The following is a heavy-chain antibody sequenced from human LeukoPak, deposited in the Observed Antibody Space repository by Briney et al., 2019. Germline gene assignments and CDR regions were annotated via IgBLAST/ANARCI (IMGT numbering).Heavy chain of an antibody. CDR1: GYTFTGYY. V-gene: IGHV1-2*02. J-gene: IGHJ5*02. D-gene: IGHD2-2*01. CDR3: ARDLTGDIVVVPAAREGSYDP. CDR2: INPNSGGT. Sequence: ASVKVSCKASGYTFTGYYMHWVRQAPGQGLEWMGWINPNSGGTNYAQKFQGRVTMTRDTSISTAYMELSRLRSDDTAVYYCARDLTGDIVVVPAAREGSYDPWGQGTLVTVSS.